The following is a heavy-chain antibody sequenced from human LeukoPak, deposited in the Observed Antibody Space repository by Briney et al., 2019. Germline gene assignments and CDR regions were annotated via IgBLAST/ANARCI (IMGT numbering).Heavy chain of an antibody. Sequence: GGSLRLSCAASGFTFSSYSMNWVRQAPGKGLEWVSSISSSSGYIYYADSVKGRFTISRDNSKNTLYLQMNSLRAEDTAVYYCANPYCSGGSCSGAFDIWGQGTMVTVSS. CDR3: ANPYCSGGSCSGAFDI. D-gene: IGHD2-15*01. V-gene: IGHV3-21*04. CDR1: GFTFSSYS. CDR2: ISSSSGYI. J-gene: IGHJ3*02.